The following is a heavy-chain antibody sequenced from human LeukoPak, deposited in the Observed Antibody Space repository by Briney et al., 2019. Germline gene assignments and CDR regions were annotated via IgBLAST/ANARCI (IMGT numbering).Heavy chain of an antibody. CDR1: GYSISSGYY. D-gene: IGHD1-1*01. CDR3: ARGTVFSGAFDI. CDR2: IYHSGST. J-gene: IGHJ3*02. Sequence: PSETLSLTCTVSGYSISSGYYWGWIRQPPGKGLEWIGSIYHSGSTYYNPSLKSRVTISVDTSKNQFSLKLSSVTAADTAVYYCARGTVFSGAFDIWGQGQWSPSLQ. V-gene: IGHV4-38-2*02.